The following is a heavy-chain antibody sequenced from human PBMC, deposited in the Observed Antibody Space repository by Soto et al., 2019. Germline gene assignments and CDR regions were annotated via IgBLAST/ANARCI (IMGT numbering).Heavy chain of an antibody. Sequence: ASVKVSCKASGYTFTGYYMHWVRQAPGQGLEWMGIINPSGGSTSYAQKFQGRVTMTRDTSTSTVYMELSSLRSEDTAVYYCARDRIRHITMIVVVPGRGMDVWGQGTTVTVSS. CDR3: ARDRIRHITMIVVVPGRGMDV. V-gene: IGHV1-46*01. D-gene: IGHD3-22*01. CDR1: GYTFTGYY. CDR2: INPSGGST. J-gene: IGHJ6*02.